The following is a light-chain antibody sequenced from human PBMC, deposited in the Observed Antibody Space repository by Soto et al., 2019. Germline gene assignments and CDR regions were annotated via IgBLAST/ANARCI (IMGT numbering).Light chain of an antibody. J-gene: IGLJ1*01. CDR1: SSVVGGYNY. CDR2: EVS. Sequence: QSALTQPASVSGSPGQSITISCTGTSSVVGGYNYVSWPQQHPGKAPKLIIYEVSNRPSGVSNRFSGSKSGNTASLTISGLQAEDEADYYCSSYTTTDTYVFGTGTKVTVL. CDR3: SSYTTTDTYV. V-gene: IGLV2-14*01.